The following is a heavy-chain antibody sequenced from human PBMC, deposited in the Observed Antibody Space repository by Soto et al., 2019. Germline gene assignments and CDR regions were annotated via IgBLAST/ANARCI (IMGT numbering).Heavy chain of an antibody. CDR3: ERAGYYDLWRGYYEGPSYYYGMDV. CDR1: AGPISIYY. V-gene: IGHV4-59*01. CDR2: IYYSGST. J-gene: IGHJ6*01. Sequence: PSETLCVPCTFSAGPISIYYWSWIRHRPGKGLEFIAHIYYSGSTNDNPSLKRRVTISVDTSRNQFSLKLSSVTAADTAGYYCERAGYYDLWRGYYEGPSYYYGMDVWGQGTTVTVSS. D-gene: IGHD3-3*01.